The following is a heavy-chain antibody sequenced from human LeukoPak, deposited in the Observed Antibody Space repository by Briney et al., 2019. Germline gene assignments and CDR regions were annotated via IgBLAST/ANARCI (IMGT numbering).Heavy chain of an antibody. CDR3: ASLLYYYDSSGYSSWFDP. V-gene: IGHV4-59*01. J-gene: IGHJ5*02. D-gene: IGHD3-22*01. Sequence: SETLSLTCTVSGGSISSYYWSWIRQPPGKGLEWIGYIYYSGSTNYNPSLKSRATISVDTSKNQYSLKLSSVTAADTAVYYCASLLYYYDSSGYSSWFDPWGQGTLVTVSS. CDR2: IYYSGST. CDR1: GGSISSYY.